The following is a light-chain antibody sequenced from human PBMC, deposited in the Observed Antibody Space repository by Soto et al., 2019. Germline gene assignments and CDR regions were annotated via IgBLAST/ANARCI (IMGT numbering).Light chain of an antibody. CDR2: EVT. V-gene: IGLV2-8*01. Sequence: SGLTQPPSASRSPGQAVTISCTGTSSDVGGYNYVSWYQQHPGKAPKLMIFEVTRRPSGVPDRFSGSKSGNTASLTVSGLQAEDEADYYCSSYAGSNNFVFGSGSKVTVL. CDR3: SSYAGSNNFV. J-gene: IGLJ1*01. CDR1: SSDVGGYNY.